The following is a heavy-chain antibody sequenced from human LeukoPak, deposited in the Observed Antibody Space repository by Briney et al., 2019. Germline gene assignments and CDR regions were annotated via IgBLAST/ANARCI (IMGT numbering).Heavy chain of an antibody. CDR1: GGSISSSGYC. D-gene: IGHD3-16*01. CDR2: VYYSGNT. V-gene: IGHV4-39*01. CDR3: ARLPGTDWMGEYYFDY. J-gene: IGHJ4*02. Sequence: SETLSLTCTVSGGSISSSGYCWGWIRQPPGKGLERIGSVYYSGNTYYNPSLKSRVTISVDTSKNQFSLKLSSVTAADTAVYYCARLPGTDWMGEYYFDYWGQGTLVTVSS.